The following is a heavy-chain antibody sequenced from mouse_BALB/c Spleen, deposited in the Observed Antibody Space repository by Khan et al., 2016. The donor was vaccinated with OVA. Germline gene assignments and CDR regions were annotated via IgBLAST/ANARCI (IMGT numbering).Heavy chain of an antibody. CDR1: GFTFSNFA. J-gene: IGHJ3*01. CDR3: SRSPYGNFAY. V-gene: IGHV5-9-3*01. Sequence: EVELVESGGGLVKPGGSLKLSCAASGFTFSNFAMSWVRQTQEMRLEWVTTINSDGDYTYYPDSVTGRFTVSRDNARNTLYLQMSSLRSEDTAMYYCSRSPYGNFAYWGQGTLVTVSA. D-gene: IGHD2-1*01. CDR2: INSDGDYT.